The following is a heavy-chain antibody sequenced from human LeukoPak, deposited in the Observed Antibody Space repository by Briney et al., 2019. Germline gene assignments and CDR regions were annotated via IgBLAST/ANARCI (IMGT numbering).Heavy chain of an antibody. V-gene: IGHV4-38-2*02. D-gene: IGHD4-11*01. CDR3: ARDRDSNFVFDY. J-gene: IGHJ4*02. CDR1: GYSISSGYY. CDR2: IYHSGST. Sequence: SETLSLTCTVSGYSISSGYYWGWIRQPPGKGLEWIGSIYHSGSTYYNPSLKSRVTISVDTSKNQFSLKLSSVTAADTAVYYCARDRDSNFVFDYWGQGTLVTVSS.